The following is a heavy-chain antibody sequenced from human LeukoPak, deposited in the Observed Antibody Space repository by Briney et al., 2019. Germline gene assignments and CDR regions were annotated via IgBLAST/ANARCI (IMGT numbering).Heavy chain of an antibody. J-gene: IGHJ5*02. CDR3: ARDEEVDCGGDCYNWFAP. CDR1: GGTFSSHF. Sequence: SVKVSCKASGGTFSSHFISWVRQAPGQGLEWMGGINPIFGTDHYAQKFQDRVTITADISTNTVYMELSNLRSEDTAMYYCARDEEVDCGGDCYNWFAPWGQGTLVTVSS. CDR2: INPIFGTD. V-gene: IGHV1-69*06. D-gene: IGHD2-21*02.